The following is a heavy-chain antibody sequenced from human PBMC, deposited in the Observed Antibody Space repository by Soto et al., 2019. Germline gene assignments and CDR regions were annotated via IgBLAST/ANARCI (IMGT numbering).Heavy chain of an antibody. CDR2: ISSSSSTI. Sequence: EVQLVESGGGLVQPGGSLRLSCAASGFTFSSYSMNWVRQAPGKGLEWVSYISSSSSTIYYADSVKGRFTISRDNAKNSLYLQMNSLRAEDTAGYYCARDAPPDDYWGQGTLVTVSS. J-gene: IGHJ4*02. CDR3: ARDAPPDDY. V-gene: IGHV3-48*01. CDR1: GFTFSSYS.